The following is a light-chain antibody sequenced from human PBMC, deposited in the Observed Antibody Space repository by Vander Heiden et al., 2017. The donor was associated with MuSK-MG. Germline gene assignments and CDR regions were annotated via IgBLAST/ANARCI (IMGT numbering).Light chain of an antibody. J-gene: IGKJ2*01. CDR2: GAA. Sequence: EIVMTQSPATLSVSPGERATLSCRASQSVSSNLAWYQQKPGQDPRLLMYGAATRATGIPARFSGSGSGTEFTLTISSMQSEDVVVDYCQKHNKWTPYTFGQGTKLEIK. CDR1: QSVSSN. CDR3: QKHNKWTPYT. V-gene: IGKV3-15*01.